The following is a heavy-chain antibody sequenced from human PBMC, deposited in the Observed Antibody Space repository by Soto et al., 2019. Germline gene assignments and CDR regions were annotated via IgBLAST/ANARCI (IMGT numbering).Heavy chain of an antibody. D-gene: IGHD6-6*01. CDR1: GASMSSGGYY. CDR2: IYYSGST. V-gene: IGHV4-31*03. J-gene: IGHJ5*02. Sequence: PSETLSLTCTVSGASMSSGGYYWTWIRQSPGKGLEWIGYIYYSGSTYYTPSLESRVAISLDTSRSQFSLTLHSVTAADTAIYYCARDRHNNFFDPWGQGTLVTVS. CDR3: ARDRHNNFFDP.